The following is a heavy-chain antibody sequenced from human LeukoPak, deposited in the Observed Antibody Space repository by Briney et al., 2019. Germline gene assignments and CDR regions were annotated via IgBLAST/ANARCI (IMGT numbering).Heavy chain of an antibody. D-gene: IGHD5-18*01. J-gene: IGHJ4*02. CDR3: AREKAAMVTRLIDY. Sequence: ASVKVSCKASGYTFTSYGISWVRQAPGQGLEWMGRINPNSGGTNYAQKFQGRVTMIRDTSISTAYMELSRLRSDDTAVYYCAREKAAMVTRLIDYWGQGTLVTVSS. CDR1: GYTFTSYG. CDR2: INPNSGGT. V-gene: IGHV1-2*06.